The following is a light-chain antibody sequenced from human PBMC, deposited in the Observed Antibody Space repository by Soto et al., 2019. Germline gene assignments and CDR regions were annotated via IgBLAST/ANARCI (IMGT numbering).Light chain of an antibody. V-gene: IGLV2-23*02. CDR2: EVS. CDR3: CSYAGSSTVV. Sequence: QSALTQPASVSGSPGQSITISCTGTSSDVGSYNLVSWYQQHPGKAPKLMIYEVSKRPSGVSNRFSGSKSGNTASLTVSGLQAGDDADYYCCSYAGSSTVVFGGGTKLTVL. CDR1: SSDVGSYNL. J-gene: IGLJ2*01.